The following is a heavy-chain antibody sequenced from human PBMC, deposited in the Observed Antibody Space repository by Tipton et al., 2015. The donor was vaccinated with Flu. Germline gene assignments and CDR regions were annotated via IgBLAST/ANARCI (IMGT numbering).Heavy chain of an antibody. J-gene: IGHJ5*02. Sequence: TLSLTCTVSGGSISSYYWSWIRQPAGKGLEWIGRIYTSGSTNYNPSLKSRVTMSVDTSKNQFSLKLSSVTAADTAVYFCARQTIAAGTTTMWEGGWFDPWGQGTLVTVSS. V-gene: IGHV4-4*07. CDR3: ARQTIAAGTTTMWEGGWFDP. CDR1: GGSISSYY. CDR2: IYTSGST. D-gene: IGHD6-13*01.